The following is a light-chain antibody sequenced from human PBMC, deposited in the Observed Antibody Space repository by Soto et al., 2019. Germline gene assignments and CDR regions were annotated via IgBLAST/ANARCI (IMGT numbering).Light chain of an antibody. CDR3: QQYNNWPPAIT. J-gene: IGKJ5*01. V-gene: IGKV3-15*01. Sequence: EIVMTQSPATLSVSPGERATLSCRASQSVRRNLAWYQQKPGQAPRLLIYGASTRATGIPARFSGSWSGTEFTLPISSLQSEHFALYYCQQYNNWPPAITFGQATRLEIK. CDR2: GAS. CDR1: QSVRRN.